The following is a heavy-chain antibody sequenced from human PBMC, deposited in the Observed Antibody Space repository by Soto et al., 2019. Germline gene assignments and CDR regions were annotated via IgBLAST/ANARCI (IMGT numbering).Heavy chain of an antibody. J-gene: IGHJ6*03. D-gene: IGHD3-3*01. V-gene: IGHV1-8*01. Sequence: ASVKVSCKASGYTFTSYDINWVRQATGQGLEWMGWMNPNSGNTGYAQKFQGRVTMTRNTSISTAYMELSSLRSEDTAVYYCARGPPPLRSGYVFSYYYYMDVWGKGTTVTVSS. CDR1: GYTFTSYD. CDR3: ARGPPPLRSGYVFSYYYYMDV. CDR2: MNPNSGNT.